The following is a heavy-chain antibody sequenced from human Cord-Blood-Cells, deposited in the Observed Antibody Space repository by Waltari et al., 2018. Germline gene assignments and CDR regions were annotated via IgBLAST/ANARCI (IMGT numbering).Heavy chain of an antibody. CDR1: GYSIRSGYY. J-gene: IGHJ3*02. D-gene: IGHD3-3*01. Sequence: QVQLQESGPGLVKPSETLSLTCAVSGYSIRSGYYWGWIRPPPGKGLGWIGSIYHSGSTYYNPSLKSRVTISVDTSKNQFSLKLSSVTAADTAVYYCARDGGATYYDFWSGYYDAFDIWGQGTMVTVSS. CDR2: IYHSGST. CDR3: ARDGGATYYDFWSGYYDAFDI. V-gene: IGHV4-38-2*02.